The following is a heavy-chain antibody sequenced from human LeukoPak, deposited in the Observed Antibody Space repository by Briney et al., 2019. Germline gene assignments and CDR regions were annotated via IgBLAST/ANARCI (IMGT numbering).Heavy chain of an antibody. J-gene: IGHJ4*02. V-gene: IGHV3-23*01. CDR3: AKGGSYYDILTGYYVY. Sequence: GGSLRLSCAASGFTFSSYAMSWVRQAPGKGLEWVSAISGSGGSTYYADSVKGRFTISRDNSKNTLYLQMNSLRAEDTAVYYCAKGGSYYDILTGYYVYWGQGTLVTVSS. CDR1: GFTFSSYA. CDR2: ISGSGGST. D-gene: IGHD3-9*01.